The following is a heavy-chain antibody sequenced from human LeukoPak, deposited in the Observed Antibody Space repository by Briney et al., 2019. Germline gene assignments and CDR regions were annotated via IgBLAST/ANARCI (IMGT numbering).Heavy chain of an antibody. CDR3: AKGSIAAAGTHFDY. V-gene: IGHV3-23*01. J-gene: IGHJ4*02. D-gene: IGHD6-13*01. CDR2: ISGSGGST. Sequence: GGSLRLSWAASGFTCSSYAMSWVRQAPGKGLEWVSAISGSGGSTYYADSVKGRFTISRDNSKNTLYLQMNSLRAEDTAVYYCAKGSIAAAGTHFDYWGQGTLVTVSS. CDR1: GFTCSSYA.